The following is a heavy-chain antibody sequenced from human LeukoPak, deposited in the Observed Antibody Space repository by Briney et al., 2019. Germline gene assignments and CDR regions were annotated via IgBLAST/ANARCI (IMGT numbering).Heavy chain of an antibody. CDR2: IYTSGST. CDR3: ASLSKDYDTSGYFLVY. CDR1: GGSISSYY. D-gene: IGHD3-22*01. Sequence: NSSETLSLTCTVSGGSISSYYWSWIRQPAGKGLEWIGRIYTSGSTNYNPSLKSRVTMSVGTSKNQFSLKLSSVTAADTAVYYCASLSKDYDTSGYFLVYWGQGTLVTVSS. V-gene: IGHV4-4*07. J-gene: IGHJ4*02.